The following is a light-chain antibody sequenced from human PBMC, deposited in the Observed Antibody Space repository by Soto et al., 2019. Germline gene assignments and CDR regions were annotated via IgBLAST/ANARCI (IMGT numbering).Light chain of an antibody. CDR1: SSNIGRDY. CDR2: RGN. CDR3: VAWDDSLSGYV. J-gene: IGLJ1*01. Sequence: QLVLTQSPSASGTPGQRVNISCSGSSSNIGRDYVYWYQQFPGTAPKLLIYRGNQRPSGVPDRFSGSKSGTSASLAISGLRSDDESDYYCVAWDDSLSGYVFGTGTKLTVL. V-gene: IGLV1-47*01.